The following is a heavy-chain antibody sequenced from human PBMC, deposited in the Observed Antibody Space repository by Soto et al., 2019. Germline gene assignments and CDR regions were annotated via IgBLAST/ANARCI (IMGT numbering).Heavy chain of an antibody. CDR1: GFTFRDYY. V-gene: IGHV3-11*01. CDR2: ISRGGDKM. CDR3: ARDLYSESDDPERYLDY. D-gene: IGHD1-26*01. Sequence: QVHLVESGGGLVKPGGSLSLSCEASGFTFRDYYMSWIRQAPGKGLEWISYISRGGDKMYVADSVKGRFTISRDNAKNSLVLSMSSLSVEDTAVYYCARDLYSESDDPERYLDYWGQGTQVTVSS. J-gene: IGHJ4*02.